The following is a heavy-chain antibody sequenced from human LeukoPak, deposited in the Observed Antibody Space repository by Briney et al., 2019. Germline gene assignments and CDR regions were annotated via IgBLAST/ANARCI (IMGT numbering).Heavy chain of an antibody. CDR2: INHSGST. J-gene: IGHJ5*02. CDR3: ARDYQWLSFYWFDP. Sequence: SETLSLTCAVYGGSFSGYYWSWIRQPPGKGLEWIGEINHSGSTNYNPSLKSRFTISVDTSKNQFSLKLSSVTAADTAVYYCARDYQWLSFYWFDPWGQGTLVTVSS. D-gene: IGHD6-19*01. CDR1: GGSFSGYY. V-gene: IGHV4-34*01.